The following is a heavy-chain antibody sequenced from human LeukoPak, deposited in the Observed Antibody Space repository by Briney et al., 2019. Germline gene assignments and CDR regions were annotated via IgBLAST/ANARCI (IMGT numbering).Heavy chain of an antibody. CDR2: ILYDGTNR. J-gene: IGHJ4*02. D-gene: IGHD1-14*01. V-gene: IGHV3-30*18. Sequence: GGSLRLSCVTSGFIFSSYGIHWVRQAPGKGLEWVAVILYDGTNRNYADSVKGRFTISRDNSKNTLYLQMDSLRVEDTAVYYCAKQTYNTGYYDHWGQGTLVTVSS. CDR3: AKQTYNTGYYDH. CDR1: GFIFSSYG.